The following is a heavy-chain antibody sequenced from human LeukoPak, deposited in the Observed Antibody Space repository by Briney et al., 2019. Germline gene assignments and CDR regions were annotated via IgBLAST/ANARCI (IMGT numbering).Heavy chain of an antibody. J-gene: IGHJ4*02. CDR1: GFTFNTYG. CDR2: ISGSGGST. D-gene: IGHD3-10*01. V-gene: IGHV3-23*01. CDR3: AGRGSGSYFDY. Sequence: GGSLRLSCAASGFTFNTYGMNWVRQAPGKGLEWVSAISGSGGSTYYADSVKGRFTISRDNSKNTLYLQMHSLRAEDTAVYYCAGRGSGSYFDYWGQGTLVAVSS.